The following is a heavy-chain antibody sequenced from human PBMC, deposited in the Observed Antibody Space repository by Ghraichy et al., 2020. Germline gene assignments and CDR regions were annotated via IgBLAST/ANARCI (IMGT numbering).Heavy chain of an antibody. CDR2: INHSGST. CDR1: GGSFSGYY. CDR3: ASYCSSTSCLYYFDY. J-gene: IGHJ4*02. V-gene: IGHV4-34*01. Sequence: SETLSLTCAVYGGSFSGYYWSWIRQPPGKGLEWIGEINHSGSTNYNPSLKSRVTISVDTSKNQFSLKLSSVTAADTAVYYCASYCSSTSCLYYFDYWGQGTLVTVSS. D-gene: IGHD2-2*01.